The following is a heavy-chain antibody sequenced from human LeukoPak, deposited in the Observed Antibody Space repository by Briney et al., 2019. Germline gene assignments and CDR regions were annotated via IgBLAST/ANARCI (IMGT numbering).Heavy chain of an antibody. CDR3: ATSGRPPDIDY. CDR2: ISYDGSTT. CDR1: GFTFSRNA. J-gene: IGHJ4*02. Sequence: GRSLRLSCAASGFTFSRNAMHWVRQTPGKGLEWVAVISYDGSTTYYSDSVKGRFTISRDNSKNTLYLQMNSLRAEDTAVYYCATSGRPPDIDYWGQGTRVTVSS. V-gene: IGHV3-30*04.